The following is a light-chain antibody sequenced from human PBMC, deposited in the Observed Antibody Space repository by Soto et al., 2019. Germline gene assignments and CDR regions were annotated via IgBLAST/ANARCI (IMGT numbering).Light chain of an antibody. CDR1: SSNIGSNY. V-gene: IGLV1-47*01. CDR3: AAWDDSLSALL. Sequence: QPVLTQPPSASGTPGQRVTISCSGSSSNIGSNYVYWYQQLPGTAPKLVIYRNNQRPSGVPGRFSGSKSGTSASLAISGLRSDDEADYYCAAWDDSLSALLFGGGTKLTVL. J-gene: IGLJ2*01. CDR2: RNN.